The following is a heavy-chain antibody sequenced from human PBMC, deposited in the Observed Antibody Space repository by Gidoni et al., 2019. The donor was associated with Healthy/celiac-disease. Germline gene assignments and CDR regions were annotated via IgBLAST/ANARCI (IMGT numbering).Heavy chain of an antibody. CDR1: GFTFSSYA. V-gene: IGHV3-23*01. CDR3: AKDPGPVYGSGSYSWFDP. Sequence: EVQLLESGGGLVQPGGSLRLSCAASGFTFSSYAMSWVRQAPGKGLGWVSAISVSGGRTYYADSGKGRFTIYRDKSKNKLYLQMNRLRAEETAVYYCAKDPGPVYGSGSYSWFDPWGQGTLVNVSS. CDR2: ISVSGGRT. D-gene: IGHD3-10*01. J-gene: IGHJ5*02.